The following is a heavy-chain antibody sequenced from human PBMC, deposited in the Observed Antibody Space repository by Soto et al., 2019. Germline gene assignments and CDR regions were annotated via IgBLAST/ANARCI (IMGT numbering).Heavy chain of an antibody. Sequence: GGSLRLSCAASGFTFSSYAMSWVRQAPGKGLEWVSAISGSGGSTYYADSVKGRFTISRDNSKNTLYLQMNSLRAEDTAVYYCAEDLTGTTDYYYYYMDVWGKGTTVTVSS. CDR2: ISGSGGST. CDR3: AEDLTGTTDYYYYYMDV. D-gene: IGHD1-20*01. CDR1: GFTFSSYA. J-gene: IGHJ6*03. V-gene: IGHV3-23*01.